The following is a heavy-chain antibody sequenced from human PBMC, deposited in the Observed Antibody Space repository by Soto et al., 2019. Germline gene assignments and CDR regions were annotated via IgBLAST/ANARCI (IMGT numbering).Heavy chain of an antibody. V-gene: IGHV3-21*01. CDR2: ISSSSSYI. Sequence: EVQLVESGGGLVKPGGSLRLSCAASGFTFSSYSMNWVRQAPGKGLEWVSSISSSSSYIYYADSVKGRFTISRDNAKNSLYLQMNSLRAEDTAVSYCARVSVGSGYDENYWCQGTLVTVSS. D-gene: IGHD5-12*01. J-gene: IGHJ4*02. CDR3: ARVSVGSGYDENY. CDR1: GFTFSSYS.